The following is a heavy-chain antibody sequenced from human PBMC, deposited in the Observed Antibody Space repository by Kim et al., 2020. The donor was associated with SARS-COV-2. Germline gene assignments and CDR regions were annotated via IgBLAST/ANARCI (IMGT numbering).Heavy chain of an antibody. Sequence: ASVKVSCKASGYTFTSYDINWVRQATGQGLEWMGWMNPNSGNTGYAQKFQGRVTMTRNTSISTAYMELSSLRSEDTAVYYCASSSRGSYYDFWSGYYYYYYGMDVWGQGTTVTVSS. J-gene: IGHJ6*02. CDR2: MNPNSGNT. V-gene: IGHV1-8*01. D-gene: IGHD3-3*01. CDR3: ASSSRGSYYDFWSGYYYYYYGMDV. CDR1: GYTFTSYD.